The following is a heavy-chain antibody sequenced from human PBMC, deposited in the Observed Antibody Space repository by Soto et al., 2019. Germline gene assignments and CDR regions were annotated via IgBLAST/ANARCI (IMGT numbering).Heavy chain of an antibody. CDR2: IYWDDDK. V-gene: IGHV2-5*02. J-gene: IGHJ5*02. D-gene: IGHD3-10*01. CDR3: AHRSGFGTNWFDP. Sequence: GLDLEWLALIYWDDDKRYSPSLKSKLTITQDTSKNQVVLRMTNMDPVDTATYYCAHRSGFGTNWFDPWGQGIPVTVSS.